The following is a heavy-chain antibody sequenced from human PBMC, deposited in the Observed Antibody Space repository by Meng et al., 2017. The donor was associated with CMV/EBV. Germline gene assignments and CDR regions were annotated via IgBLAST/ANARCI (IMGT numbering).Heavy chain of an antibody. Sequence: QITLDESWPPLVKPTQTLTLTCSFSGFSRSTSGVGVGSIRQPPGKALAWLALIYWDDDKRYSPSLKSRLTITKDTSKSQVVLTMTNMDPVGTATYYCAHMPLLADFWGGYRNWFDPWGQGTLVTVSS. J-gene: IGHJ5*02. CDR1: GFSRSTSGVG. V-gene: IGHV2-5*02. D-gene: IGHD3-3*01. CDR3: AHMPLLADFWGGYRNWFDP. CDR2: IYWDDDK.